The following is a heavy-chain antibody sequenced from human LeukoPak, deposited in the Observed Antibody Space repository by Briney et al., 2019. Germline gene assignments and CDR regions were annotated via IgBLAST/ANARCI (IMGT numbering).Heavy chain of an antibody. CDR3: ASSRVNYFDY. CDR1: GGSISSSSYY. J-gene: IGHJ4*02. D-gene: IGHD4-23*01. V-gene: IGHV4-39*01. CDR2: IYYSGST. Sequence: SETLSLTCTVSGGSISSSSYYWGWIRQPPGKGLEWIGSIYYSGSTYYNPSLKSRVTISEDTSKNQFSLKLSSVTAADTAVYYCASSRVNYFDYWGQGTLVTVSS.